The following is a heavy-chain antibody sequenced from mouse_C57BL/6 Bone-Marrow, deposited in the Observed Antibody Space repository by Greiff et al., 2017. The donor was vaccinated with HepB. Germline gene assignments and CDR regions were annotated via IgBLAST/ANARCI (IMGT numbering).Heavy chain of an antibody. D-gene: IGHD1-1*01. CDR1: GYSITSGYY. V-gene: IGHV3-6*01. J-gene: IGHJ2*01. Sequence: EVHLVESGPGLVKPSQSLSLTCSVTGYSITSGYYWNWIRQFPGNKLEWMGYISYDGSNNYNPSLKNRISITRDTSKNQFFLKLNSVTTEDTATYYCARGATGSKDYWGQGTTLTVSS. CDR3: ARGATGSKDY. CDR2: ISYDGSN.